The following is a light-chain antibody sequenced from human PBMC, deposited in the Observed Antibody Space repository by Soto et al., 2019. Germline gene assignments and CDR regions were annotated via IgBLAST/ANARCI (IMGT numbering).Light chain of an antibody. CDR3: QQYGSASWT. J-gene: IGKJ1*01. Sequence: EIVWTQSPGTLSLPPGERATLSCRASQSVRSSYLAWYQQKFGQAPRLLIYGASSRATGIPDRFSGSGSGTDFTLTISRLEPEDFAVYYCQQYGSASWTFGQGTKVEIK. V-gene: IGKV3-20*01. CDR2: GAS. CDR1: QSVRSSY.